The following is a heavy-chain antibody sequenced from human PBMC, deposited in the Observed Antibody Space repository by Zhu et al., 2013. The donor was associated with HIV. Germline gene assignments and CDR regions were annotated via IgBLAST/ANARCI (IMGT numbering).Heavy chain of an antibody. D-gene: IGHD3-22*01. J-gene: IGHJ3*02. CDR3: ARARYYYDSSGYYSDGAFDI. V-gene: IGHV1-18*01. CDR2: ISAYNGNT. CDR1: GYTFTSYG. Sequence: QVQLVQSGAEVKKPGASVKVSCKASGYTFTSYGISWVRQAPGQGLEWMGWISAYNGNTNYAQKLQGRVTMTTDTSTSTAYMELRSLRSDDTAVYYCARARYYYDSSGYYSDGAFDIWGQGTMVTVSS.